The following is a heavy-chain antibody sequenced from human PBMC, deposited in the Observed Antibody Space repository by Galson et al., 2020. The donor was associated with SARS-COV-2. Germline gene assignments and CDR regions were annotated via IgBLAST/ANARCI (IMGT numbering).Heavy chain of an antibody. J-gene: IGHJ4*02. Sequence: SETLSLTCTVSGGSISSGGYYWSWLRLNPGKGLEWIGYTYYTGSTYYNPSLKRRLTMSVDTSQSTFSLKLTAVTAADTDMYYCARGNCSGRRCRKIHHDCRGKGTQGTVSS. D-gene: IGHD2-15*01. CDR3: ARGNCSGRRCRKIHHDC. V-gene: IGHV4-31*03. CDR2: TYYTGST. CDR1: GGSISSGGYY.